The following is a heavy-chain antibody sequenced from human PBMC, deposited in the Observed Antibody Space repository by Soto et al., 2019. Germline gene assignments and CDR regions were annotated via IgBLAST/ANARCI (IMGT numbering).Heavy chain of an antibody. Sequence: QVQLVQSGAEVKKPGASVKVSCKASGYTFTTYGISWVRQAPGQGLEWMGWISTYNGNTNYAQSLQGRLTMTTDTSTSRAYMELRSLRSDDTAVYYCARDPYNVLMVNAPNLYGMDVWGQGTTVTVSS. CDR2: ISTYNGNT. CDR3: ARDPYNVLMVNAPNLYGMDV. V-gene: IGHV1-18*01. CDR1: GYTFTTYG. D-gene: IGHD2-8*01. J-gene: IGHJ6*02.